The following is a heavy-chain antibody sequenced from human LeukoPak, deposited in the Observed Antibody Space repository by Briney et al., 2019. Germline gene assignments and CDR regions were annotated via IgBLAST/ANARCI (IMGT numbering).Heavy chain of an antibody. CDR2: INPNSGGT. Sequence: GASVTVSCRASGYTFTGYYMHWVRQAPGQGLEWMGWINPNSGGTKFAQRFQGRVTMTRDTSISTAYMELSSLRSDDTAVYYCARDPYGSGSYSVGDYWGQGTLVTVSS. V-gene: IGHV1-2*02. D-gene: IGHD3-10*01. CDR1: GYTFTGYY. CDR3: ARDPYGSGSYSVGDY. J-gene: IGHJ4*02.